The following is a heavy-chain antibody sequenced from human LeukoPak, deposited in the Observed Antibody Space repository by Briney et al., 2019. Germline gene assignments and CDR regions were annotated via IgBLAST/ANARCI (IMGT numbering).Heavy chain of an antibody. Sequence: PWASLRLSCAASGFIFRNYAMSWVRQAPGKGLVWVSAITGSGDSTYYADSVKGRFTMSRDNSKNTLYVEMNTLRAEDTAVYYCAKWGDYDILTGYYVSDFWGQGTLVTVSS. CDR1: GFIFRNYA. V-gene: IGHV3-23*01. D-gene: IGHD3-9*01. J-gene: IGHJ4*02. CDR3: AKWGDYDILTGYYVSDF. CDR2: ITGSGDST.